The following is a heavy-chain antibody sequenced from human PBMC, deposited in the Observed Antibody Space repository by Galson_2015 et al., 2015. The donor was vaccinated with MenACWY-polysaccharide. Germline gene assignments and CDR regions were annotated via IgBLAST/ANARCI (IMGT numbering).Heavy chain of an antibody. V-gene: IGHV3-21*04. CDR1: GFIFNTYG. CDR2: ISGSASGSEK. CDR3: ARVSVRFGGARTSVIDY. Sequence: LRLSCAASGFIFNTYGMAWARQAPGKGLEWVSAISGSASGSEKYYVDSVKGRFTISRDNAKNSLYLQMNSLRAEDTAVYYCARVSVRFGGARTSVIDYWGQGTLVTVSS. J-gene: IGHJ4*02. D-gene: IGHD3-16*01.